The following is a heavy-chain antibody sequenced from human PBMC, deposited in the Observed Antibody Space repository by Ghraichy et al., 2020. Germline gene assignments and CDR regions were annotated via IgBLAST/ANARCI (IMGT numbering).Heavy chain of an antibody. J-gene: IGHJ4*02. CDR1: GFTFDSYW. CDR2: IKRDGRSQ. CDR3: ARGTLYTNAWYEGFDH. Sequence: GGSLRLSCAASGFTFDSYWMTWVRQAPGKGLEWVARIKRDGRSQYDADSVKGRFTVSRDNAENSLYLQMNSLRVDDTAVYYCARGTLYTNAWYEGFDHWGQGTLITVSS. D-gene: IGHD6-19*01. V-gene: IGHV3-7*03.